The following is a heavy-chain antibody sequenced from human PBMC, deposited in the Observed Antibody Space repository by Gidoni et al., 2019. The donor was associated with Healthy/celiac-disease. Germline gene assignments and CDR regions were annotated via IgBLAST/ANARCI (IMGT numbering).Heavy chain of an antibody. J-gene: IGHJ3*02. CDR3: AAHPDYYDSSPDAFDI. Sequence: EVQLVESGGGLVQPGGSLRLSCAASGFTFSSHAMSWVRPAPGKGLEWVSVISGSGGSTYYADSVKGRFTISRDNSKNTLYLQMNSLRAEDTAVYYCAAHPDYYDSSPDAFDIWGQGTMVTVSS. CDR2: ISGSGGST. CDR1: GFTFSSHA. V-gene: IGHV3-23*04. D-gene: IGHD3-22*01.